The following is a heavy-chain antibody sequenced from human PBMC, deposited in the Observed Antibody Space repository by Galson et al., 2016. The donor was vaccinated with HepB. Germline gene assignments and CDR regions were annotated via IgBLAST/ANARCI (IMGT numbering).Heavy chain of an antibody. CDR3: AREGHDTYGMDV. V-gene: IGHV3-33*01. J-gene: IGHJ6*02. CDR2: IWYDGSKK. CDR1: GFTFSSYG. Sequence: SLRLSCAASGFTFSSYGMHWVRQAPGKGLEWVAVIWYDGSKKYYGDSVKGRFTIPRDDSKNTVYLQMNSLRDEDTAVYYCAREGHDTYGMDVWGQGTTVTVSS.